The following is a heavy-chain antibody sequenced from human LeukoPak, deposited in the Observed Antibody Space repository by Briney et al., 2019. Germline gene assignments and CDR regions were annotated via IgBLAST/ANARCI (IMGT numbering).Heavy chain of an antibody. D-gene: IGHD4-23*01. J-gene: IGHJ4*02. Sequence: PGGSLRLSCAASGFTFSSYWMHWVRQAPGKGLVWVSRINSDGRTTNYADTVKGRFTISRDNAKNTLYLQMNSLRDEDTAVYYCARDAYGGNSNWGQGTLVTVSS. CDR3: ARDAYGGNSN. V-gene: IGHV3-74*01. CDR1: GFTFSSYW. CDR2: INSDGRTT.